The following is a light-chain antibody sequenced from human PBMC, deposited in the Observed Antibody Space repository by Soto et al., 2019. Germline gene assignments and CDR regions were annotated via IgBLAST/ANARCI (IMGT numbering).Light chain of an antibody. CDR3: QQYGGSPLYT. CDR1: QSVSSNY. CDR2: GAS. Sequence: EIVLTQSPGTLSLSPGERATLSCRASQSVSSNYLAWYQQKPGQAPRLLIYGASSRATGIPDRFSGSGSGTDFTLTISRLEPEVFAVYYCQQYGGSPLYTFGQGTKLEIK. V-gene: IGKV3-20*01. J-gene: IGKJ2*01.